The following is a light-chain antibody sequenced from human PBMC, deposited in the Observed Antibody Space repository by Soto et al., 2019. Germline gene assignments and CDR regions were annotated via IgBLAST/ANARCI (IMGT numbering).Light chain of an antibody. CDR1: QSISSY. CDR3: QHYNNYSKT. CDR2: DAF. Sequence: DIQMTQSPSSLSASVGDRVTITCRASQSISSYLNWYQQKPGKAPKLLIYDAFSLESGAPSRFSGSGSGTEFTLTISSLQPDDFATYYCQHYNNYSKTFGQGTKV. J-gene: IGKJ1*01. V-gene: IGKV1-5*01.